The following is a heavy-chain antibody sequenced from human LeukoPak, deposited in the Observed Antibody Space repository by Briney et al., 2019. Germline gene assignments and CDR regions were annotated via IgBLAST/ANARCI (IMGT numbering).Heavy chain of an antibody. Sequence: SETLSLTCTVSGGSISSGGYYWSWIRQHPGKGLEWIGYIYYSGSTYYNPSLKSRVTISVDTSKNQFSLKLSSVTAADTAVYYCARDRFVRDILTAPDAFDIWGQGTIVTVSS. J-gene: IGHJ3*02. CDR1: GGSISSGGYY. V-gene: IGHV4-31*03. CDR2: IYYSGST. CDR3: ARDRFVRDILTAPDAFDI. D-gene: IGHD3-9*01.